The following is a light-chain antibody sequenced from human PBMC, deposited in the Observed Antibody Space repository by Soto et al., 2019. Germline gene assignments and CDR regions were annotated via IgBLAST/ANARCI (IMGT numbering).Light chain of an antibody. CDR3: QQYKSYPLT. CDR1: QSISSW. V-gene: IGKV1-5*01. CDR2: DAS. J-gene: IGKJ4*01. Sequence: DIQMTQSPSTLSASVGDRVTITCRASQSISSWLAWYQQKPGKAPKLLIYDASSLESGVPSRFSGSGSGTEFTLTISSLQPNDFVTYYCQQYKSYPLTFGGVTKVDIK.